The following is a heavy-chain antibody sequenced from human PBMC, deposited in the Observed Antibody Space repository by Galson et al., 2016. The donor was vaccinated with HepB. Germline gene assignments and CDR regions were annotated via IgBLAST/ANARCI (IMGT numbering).Heavy chain of an antibody. Sequence: SVKVSCKASGYTFDINGISWLRQTPEHGLEWLGWISAYNGNSNHAQNLQGRVTLTTDTSTSTAYMELRALTSDDTAVYFCARDGAVSPSNFDSWGQGTLVAVSS. D-gene: IGHD2-8*01. V-gene: IGHV1-18*04. CDR1: GYTFDING. J-gene: IGHJ4*02. CDR2: ISAYNGNS. CDR3: ARDGAVSPSNFDS.